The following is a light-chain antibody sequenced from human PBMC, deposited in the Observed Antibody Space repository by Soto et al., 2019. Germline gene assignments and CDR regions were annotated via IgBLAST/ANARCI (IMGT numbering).Light chain of an antibody. Sequence: EIVLTQSPATLSLSPGERAILSCRASQSVGSYLAWYQQKPGQAPRLLIYDASDRATGIPSRFSGSGSGTDFTLTISSLEPEDFAVYYCQQRTNWPPGWTFGQGTKVALK. J-gene: IGKJ1*01. V-gene: IGKV3-11*01. CDR2: DAS. CDR3: QQRTNWPPGWT. CDR1: QSVGSY.